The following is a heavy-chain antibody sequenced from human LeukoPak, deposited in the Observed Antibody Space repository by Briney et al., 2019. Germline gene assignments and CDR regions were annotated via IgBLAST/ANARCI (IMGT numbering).Heavy chain of an antibody. J-gene: IGHJ4*02. D-gene: IGHD3-10*01. CDR2: IRYDGSNK. CDR3: AKDAVWSSIDSFDY. Sequence: GGSLRLSCAASGFTFSSYGMHWVRQAPGKGLEWVAFIRYDGSNKYYADSVKGRFTISRDNSKNTLYLQMNSLRAEDRAVYYCAKDAVWSSIDSFDYGGRGTLVTVSS. V-gene: IGHV3-30*02. CDR1: GFTFSSYG.